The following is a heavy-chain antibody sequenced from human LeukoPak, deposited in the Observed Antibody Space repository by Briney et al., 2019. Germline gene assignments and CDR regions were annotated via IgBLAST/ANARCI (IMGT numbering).Heavy chain of an antibody. CDR2: TKSDARIT. Sequence: PGGSLRLSCAASGFTFRTNWMYWVRHAPGKGLVWVSRTKSDARITRYADSVRGRFTISTDDAKNTVELQMNRVRADDTAVYYCARGIEAEGSFAIDYWGQGTLVTVSS. CDR1: GFTFRTNW. J-gene: IGHJ4*02. CDR3: ARGIEAEGSFAIDY. D-gene: IGHD6-13*01. V-gene: IGHV3-74*01.